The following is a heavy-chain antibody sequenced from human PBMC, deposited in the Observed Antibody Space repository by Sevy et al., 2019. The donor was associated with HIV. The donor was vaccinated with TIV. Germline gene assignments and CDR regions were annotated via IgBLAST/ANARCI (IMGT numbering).Heavy chain of an antibody. CDR1: GFTFDDCA. D-gene: IGHD2-8*01. CDR3: AKGFKWVTSTCFDF. V-gene: IGHV3-9*01. J-gene: IGHJ4*02. CDR2: ITWNRDYI. Sequence: GGSLRLSCAASGFTFDDCAMHWVRQAPGKGLEWVAGITWNRDYIGYADSVRGRFTISRDNAENSLYLQMCSLRAEDTALYYCAKGFKWVTSTCFDFWGQGTLVTVSS.